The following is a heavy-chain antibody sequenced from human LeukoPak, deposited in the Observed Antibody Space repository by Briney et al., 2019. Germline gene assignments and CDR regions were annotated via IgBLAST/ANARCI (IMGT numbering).Heavy chain of an antibody. Sequence: PGGSLRLSCAASGFTFSSYEMNWVRQAPGKGLEWVSYISSSGSTIYYADSVKGRFTISRDNAKNSLYLQMNSLRAEDTAVYYCARGSSGWPPLFHYWGQGTLVTVSS. V-gene: IGHV3-48*03. CDR3: ARGSSGWPPLFHY. D-gene: IGHD6-19*01. J-gene: IGHJ4*02. CDR1: GFTFSSYE. CDR2: ISSSGSTI.